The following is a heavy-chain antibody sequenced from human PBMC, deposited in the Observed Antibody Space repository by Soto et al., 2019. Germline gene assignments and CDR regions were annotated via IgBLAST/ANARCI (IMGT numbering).Heavy chain of an antibody. V-gene: IGHV1-69*06. CDR2: IIPIFGTA. CDR3: ATYKAARPGGHDYYGMDV. J-gene: IGHJ6*02. D-gene: IGHD6-6*01. Sequence: QLQLVQPGAEVKKPGPSVKVSCKASGGTFSGYAISWVRQAPGQGLEWMEGIIPIFGTANYAEKFQGRVTITADKSPVPAYNELGSLRSEDTAVDYCATYKAARPGGHDYYGMDVWGQGTTVTVSS. CDR1: GGTFSGYA.